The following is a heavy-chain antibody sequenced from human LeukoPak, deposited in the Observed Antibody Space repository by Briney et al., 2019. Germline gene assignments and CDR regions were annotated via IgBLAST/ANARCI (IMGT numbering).Heavy chain of an antibody. CDR3: ASALVRGYYYDSSGDY. J-gene: IGHJ4*02. Sequence: GGSLRLSCAASGFTVSSNYMSWVRQAPGKGLEWVSVICSGGSTYYADSVKGRFTISRDNSKNTLYLQMNSLRAEDTAVYYCASALVRGYYYDSSGDYWGQGTLVTVSS. D-gene: IGHD3-22*01. CDR2: ICSGGST. V-gene: IGHV3-66*01. CDR1: GFTVSSNY.